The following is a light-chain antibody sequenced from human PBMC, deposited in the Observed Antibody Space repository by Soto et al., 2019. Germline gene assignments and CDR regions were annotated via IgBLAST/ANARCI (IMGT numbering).Light chain of an antibody. CDR1: SSDIGAYDY. V-gene: IGLV2-11*01. Sequence: QSALTQPRSVSGSPGQSVAISCTGTSSDIGAYDYVSWYQQHPGEAPKVTIYDVSKRPSGVPDRFSGSKSGNTASLTISGLQAEDDADYYCCSYEGSNTWVFGGGTKLTVL. CDR2: DVS. CDR3: CSYEGSNTWV. J-gene: IGLJ3*02.